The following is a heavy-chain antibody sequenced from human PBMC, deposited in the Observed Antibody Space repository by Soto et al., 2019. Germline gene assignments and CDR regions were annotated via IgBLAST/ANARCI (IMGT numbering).Heavy chain of an antibody. D-gene: IGHD3-10*01. CDR1: GFTFSNAW. CDR3: TTFLLLSPEEDAFDI. CDR2: IKSKTDGGTT. V-gene: IGHV3-15*01. Sequence: GGSLRLSCAASGFTFSNAWMSWVRQAPGKGLEWVGRIKSKTDGGTTDYAAPVKGRFTISRDDSKNTLYLQMNSLKTEDTAVYYCTTFLLLSPEEDAFDIWGQGTMVTVSS. J-gene: IGHJ3*02.